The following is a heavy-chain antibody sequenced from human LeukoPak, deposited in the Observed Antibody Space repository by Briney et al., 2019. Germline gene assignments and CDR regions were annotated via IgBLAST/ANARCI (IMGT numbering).Heavy chain of an antibody. CDR2: INPSGGST. D-gene: IGHD6-19*01. CDR1: GYTFTSYY. Sequence: ASVKVSCKASGYTFTSYYMHGVRQAPGQGLEWMGIINPSGGSTTYAQKFQGRVTMTRDTSTGTVYMELSSLRSEDTAVYYCTRASVAGRRFDYWGQGTLVTVSS. V-gene: IGHV1-46*03. J-gene: IGHJ4*02. CDR3: TRASVAGRRFDY.